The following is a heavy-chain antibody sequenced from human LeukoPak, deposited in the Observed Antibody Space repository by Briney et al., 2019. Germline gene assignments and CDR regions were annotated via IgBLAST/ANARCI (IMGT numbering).Heavy chain of an antibody. CDR3: ARASSGMYYYFDY. D-gene: IGHD6-19*01. CDR2: IYYSGST. Sequence: PSETLSLTCTVSGGSISSYYWSWIRQPPGKGLEWIGYIYYSGSTNYNPSLKSRVTMSVDTSKNQFSLRLSSLTAADTAVYYCARASSGMYYYFDYWGQGTLVTISS. V-gene: IGHV4-59*12. CDR1: GGSISSYY. J-gene: IGHJ4*02.